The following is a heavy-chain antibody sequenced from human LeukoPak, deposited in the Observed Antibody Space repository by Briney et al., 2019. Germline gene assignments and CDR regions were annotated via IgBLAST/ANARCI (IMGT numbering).Heavy chain of an antibody. J-gene: IGHJ4*02. Sequence: GGSLRLSCAASGFTFSSYSMNWVRQAPGKGLEWVSSISSSSSYIYYADSVKGRFTISRDNAKNSLYLQMNSLRAEDTAVYYCAREVLRYFDWFDQHPFDYWGQGTLVTVSS. CDR3: AREVLRYFDWFDQHPFDY. CDR1: GFTFSSYS. CDR2: ISSSSSYI. V-gene: IGHV3-21*01. D-gene: IGHD3-9*01.